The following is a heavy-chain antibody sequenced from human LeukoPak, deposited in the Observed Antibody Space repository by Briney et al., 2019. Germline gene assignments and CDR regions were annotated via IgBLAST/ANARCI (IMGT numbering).Heavy chain of an antibody. Sequence: GESLKISCKGSGYNFTNYLIAWVRQMPGKGLDWMGFIYPGDSDPRYSPSFRGQVTISADKSISTAYLQWNSLKASDTAMYYCARSKSKPSFDYWGQGTLVTVSS. CDR2: IYPGDSDP. D-gene: IGHD4-11*01. CDR1: GYNFTNYL. J-gene: IGHJ4*02. CDR3: ARSKSKPSFDY. V-gene: IGHV5-51*01.